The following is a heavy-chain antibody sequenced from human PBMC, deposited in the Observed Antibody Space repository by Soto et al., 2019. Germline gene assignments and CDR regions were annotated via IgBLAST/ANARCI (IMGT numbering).Heavy chain of an antibody. Sequence: SETLSLTCTVSGGSIISGGYYWSWIRQHPGKGLEWIGYIYYSGSTYYNPSLESRVTMSVDTSKMEFSLELSSVTAADTAVYFCARAIGGFYDYVWQTYRPYYFDYWGLGTLVTVS. CDR3: ARAIGGFYDYVWQTYRPYYFDY. D-gene: IGHD3-16*02. V-gene: IGHV4-31*03. CDR2: IYYSGST. J-gene: IGHJ4*02. CDR1: GGSIISGGYY.